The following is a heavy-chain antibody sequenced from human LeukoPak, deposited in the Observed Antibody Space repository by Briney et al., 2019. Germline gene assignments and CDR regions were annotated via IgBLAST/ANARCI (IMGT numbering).Heavy chain of an antibody. V-gene: IGHV3-23*01. J-gene: IGHJ4*02. D-gene: IGHD3-16*02. Sequence: PGGSLRLSCAASGFTFSSYAMSWVRQAPGKGLEWVSAISGSGGSTYYADSVKGRFTISRDNSKNTLYLQMNSLRAEDTAVYYCAKENGDYVWGSYRSYYFDYWGQGTLVTVSS. CDR3: AKENGDYVWGSYRSYYFDY. CDR2: ISGSGGST. CDR1: GFTFSSYA.